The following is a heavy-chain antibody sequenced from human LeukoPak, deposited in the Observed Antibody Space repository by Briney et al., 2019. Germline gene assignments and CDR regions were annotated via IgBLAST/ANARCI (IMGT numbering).Heavy chain of an antibody. CDR2: VSSSSSYT. V-gene: IGHV3-11*06. Sequence: PGGSLRLSCAASGFTFSDYYMSWIRQAPGKGLEWVSYVSSSSSYTNYADSVKGRFTISRDNAKNSLYLQMNGLTAEDTAVYYCASPYCSGGSCYAQHAAFDIWGQGTMVTVSS. CDR3: ASPYCSGGSCYAQHAAFDI. D-gene: IGHD2-15*01. CDR1: GFTFSDYY. J-gene: IGHJ3*02.